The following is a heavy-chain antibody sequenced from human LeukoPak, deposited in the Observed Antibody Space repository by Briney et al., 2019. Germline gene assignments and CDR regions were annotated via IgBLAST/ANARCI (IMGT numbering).Heavy chain of an antibody. CDR2: ISSSSSTI. J-gene: IGHJ4*02. CDR1: GFTFSSYS. V-gene: IGHV3-48*04. D-gene: IGHD6-13*01. CDR3: AGGYSIDY. Sequence: GGSLRLSCAASGFTFSSYSMNWVRQAPGKGLEWVSYISSSSSTIYYADSVKGQFTISRDNAKNSLYLQMNSLRAEDTAVYYCAGGYSIDYWGQGTLVAVSS.